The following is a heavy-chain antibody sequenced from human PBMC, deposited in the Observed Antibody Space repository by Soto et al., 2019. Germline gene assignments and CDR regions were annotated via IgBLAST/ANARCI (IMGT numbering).Heavy chain of an antibody. CDR3: AKSEYCANGVCPFLKY. D-gene: IGHD2-8*01. CDR2: ISGSGGST. CDR1: VFPSIGYT. V-gene: IGHV3-23*01. J-gene: IGHJ4*02. Sequence: RGPLRPSCAASVFPSIGYTMSWVCQAPGKGLEGVSAISGSGGSTYYADSVKGRFTISRDNSKNTLYLQMNSLRAADTAIFYCAKSEYCANGVCPFLKYWGQGTLVTVTS.